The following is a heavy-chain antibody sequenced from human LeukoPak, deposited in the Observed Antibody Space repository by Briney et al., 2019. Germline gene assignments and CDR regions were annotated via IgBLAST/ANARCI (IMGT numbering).Heavy chain of an antibody. V-gene: IGHV1-2*04. J-gene: IGHJ4*02. CDR2: INPNSGGT. Sequence: GASVKVSCKASGYTFTGYYMHWVRQAPGQGLEWMGWINPNSGGTNYAQKFQGWVTMTRDTSISTAYMELSRLRSDDTAVYYCARSGYSSSWYYFDYWGQGTLVTVSS. CDR1: GYTFTGYY. D-gene: IGHD6-13*01. CDR3: ARSGYSSSWYYFDY.